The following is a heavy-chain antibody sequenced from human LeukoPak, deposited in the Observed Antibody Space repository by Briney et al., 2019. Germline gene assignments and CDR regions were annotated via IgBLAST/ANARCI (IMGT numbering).Heavy chain of an antibody. CDR2: IYHSGST. CDR1: GGSISSSNW. J-gene: IGHJ3*02. CDR3: ASYCGGDCYSWGAFDI. V-gene: IGHV4-4*02. Sequence: PSGSPSLTCADSGGSISSSNWWSWVRQPPGKGLEWIGEIYHSGSTNYNPSLKSRVTISVDKSKNQFSLKLSSVTAADTAVYYCASYCGGDCYSWGAFDIWGQGTMVAVSS. D-gene: IGHD2-21*02.